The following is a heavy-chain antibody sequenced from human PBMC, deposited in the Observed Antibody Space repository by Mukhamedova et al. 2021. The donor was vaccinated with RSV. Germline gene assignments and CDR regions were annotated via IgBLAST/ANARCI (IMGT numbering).Heavy chain of an antibody. Sequence: STWDNPSLKSRVTISVDTSQNLFSLKLSSVTAADTAVYYCGRSMAIIGHLHNWFGPWGQGTLVTVSS. CDR2: ST. CDR3: GRSMAIIGHLHNWFGP. J-gene: IGHJ5*02. D-gene: IGHD5-24*01. V-gene: IGHV4-39*01.